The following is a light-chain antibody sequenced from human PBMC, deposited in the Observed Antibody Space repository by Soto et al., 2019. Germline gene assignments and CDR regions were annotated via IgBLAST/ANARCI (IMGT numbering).Light chain of an antibody. Sequence: IQLTQSPSSLSASVGDRVTITCRASQGISSYLAWYQQKPGKAPNLLIYTASTLQSGVPSRFSGSGSGTDFTLTISSLQPEDFATYYCKQYESYPLSFGGGTKVDIK. CDR2: TAS. V-gene: IGKV1-9*01. CDR1: QGISSY. CDR3: KQYESYPLS. J-gene: IGKJ4*01.